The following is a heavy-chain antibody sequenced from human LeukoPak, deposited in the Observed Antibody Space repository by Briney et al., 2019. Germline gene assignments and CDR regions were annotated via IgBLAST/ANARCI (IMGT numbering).Heavy chain of an antibody. CDR3: ARGGLRHFDF. D-gene: IGHD4-17*01. Sequence: SETLSLTCTVSGGSISSHYWSWVRQPPGKGLEWIGYIFYTGSTDYNPSLKSRVTMSVDTSKNQFSLNLSSVTAADTAIFYCARGGLRHFDFWGQGTLVTVSS. CDR2: IFYTGST. J-gene: IGHJ4*02. V-gene: IGHV4-59*11. CDR1: GGSISSHY.